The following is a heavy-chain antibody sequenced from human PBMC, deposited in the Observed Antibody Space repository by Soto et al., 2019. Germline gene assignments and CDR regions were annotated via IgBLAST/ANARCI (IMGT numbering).Heavy chain of an antibody. V-gene: IGHV4-34*01. D-gene: IGHD3-16*01. J-gene: IGHJ5*02. Sequence: QVQLQQWGAGLSKPSETLSLTCAVYGGSFSGYYWSWIRQPPGKGLEWIGEIKHSENTNYSPSLDSRVTLSIDTSKNQFSLKLNSVTAADTAVYYCARGTQMGSYNWFDPWGQGTLVTVSS. CDR3: ARGTQMGSYNWFDP. CDR1: GGSFSGYY. CDR2: IKHSENT.